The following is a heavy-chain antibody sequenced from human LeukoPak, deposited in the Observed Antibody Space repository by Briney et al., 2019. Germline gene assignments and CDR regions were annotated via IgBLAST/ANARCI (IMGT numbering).Heavy chain of an antibody. J-gene: IGHJ4*02. CDR3: ARDPNLEGLRLGELSGIDY. CDR1: GGSFSGYY. V-gene: IGHV4-34*01. Sequence: SETLSLTCAVYGGSFSGYYWSWIRQPPGKGLEWIGEINHSGSTNYNPSLKSRVTISVDTSKNQFSLKLSSVTAADTAVYYCARDPNLEGLRLGELSGIDYWGQGTLVTVSS. CDR2: INHSGST. D-gene: IGHD3-16*02.